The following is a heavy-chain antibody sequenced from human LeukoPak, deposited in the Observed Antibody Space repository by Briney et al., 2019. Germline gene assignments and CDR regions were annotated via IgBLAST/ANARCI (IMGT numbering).Heavy chain of an antibody. J-gene: IGHJ5*02. Sequence: SETLSLTCTVSGGSISSYYWSWIRQPAGKGLEWIGRIYTSGSTNYNPSLKSRVTMSVDTSRNQFSLKLSSVTAADTAVYYCGXDATMXXXXIIEYNWFDPWGQGTLVTVSS. CDR3: GXDATMXXXXIIEYNWFDP. CDR2: IYTSGST. D-gene: IGHD3-10*01. V-gene: IGHV4-4*07. CDR1: GGSISSYY.